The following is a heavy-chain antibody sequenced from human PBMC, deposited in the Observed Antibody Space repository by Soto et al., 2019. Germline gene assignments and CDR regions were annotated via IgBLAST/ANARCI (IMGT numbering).Heavy chain of an antibody. V-gene: IGHV3-21*01. Sequence: EVQLVESGGGLVKPGGSLTLSCAGSGFAFRSYNMNWVRQPPGKGLEWVASICSGSSNIYYADSVKGRFTISRDNAKDSLYLQMDSLRAEDSAVYYCASATVVAGTFDFWGQGTLLTVSS. J-gene: IGHJ4*02. CDR1: GFAFRSYN. CDR3: ASATVVAGTFDF. CDR2: ICSGSSNI. D-gene: IGHD2-15*01.